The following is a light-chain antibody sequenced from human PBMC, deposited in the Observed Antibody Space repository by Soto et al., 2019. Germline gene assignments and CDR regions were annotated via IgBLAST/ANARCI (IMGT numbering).Light chain of an antibody. CDR2: GAS. V-gene: IGKV3-15*01. CDR1: QSVTSN. CDR3: QQYNNWPYT. J-gene: IGKJ2*01. Sequence: EIVMTQSPATLPVSPGERATLSCRASQSVTSNLAWYQRKPGQAPRLLIYGASTRATGIPARFSGSGSGTDFTLTLSSPQSEDFAVYYCQQYNNWPYTFGQGTKLEIK.